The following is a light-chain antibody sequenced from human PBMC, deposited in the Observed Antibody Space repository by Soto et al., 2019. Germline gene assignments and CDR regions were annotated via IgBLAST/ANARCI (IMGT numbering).Light chain of an antibody. CDR2: EGS. CDR1: SGDVGSYNL. J-gene: IGLJ1*01. CDR3: CSYARSSTYV. Sequence: QSALTQPASVSGSPGQSITISCTVTSGDVGSYNLVSWYQQHPGKAPKLMMYEGSKRPSGVSNRFSGSKSGSTASLTISGLQAEDEADYYCCSYARSSTYVFGSGTKVTVL. V-gene: IGLV2-23*01.